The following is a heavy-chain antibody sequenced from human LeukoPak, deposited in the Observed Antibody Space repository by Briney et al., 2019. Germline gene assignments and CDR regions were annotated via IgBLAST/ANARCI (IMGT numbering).Heavy chain of an antibody. CDR3: ARVRYSGYDYFDY. J-gene: IGHJ4*02. CDR2: IKYDGSEK. V-gene: IGHV3-7*01. Sequence: GGSLRLSCAASGFTFDTYWMSWVRQAPGKGLEWVANIKYDGSEKYYVDSMKDRFTISRDNAMESLYLQMNSLRAEDTAVYYCARVRYSGYDYFDYWGQGTLVTVSS. CDR1: GFTFDTYW. D-gene: IGHD5-12*01.